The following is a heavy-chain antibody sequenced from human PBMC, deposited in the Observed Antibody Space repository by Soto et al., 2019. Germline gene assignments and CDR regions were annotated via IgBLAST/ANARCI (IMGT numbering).Heavy chain of an antibody. CDR3: VSAYLAPGSYAA. Sequence: ASVQVSCKASGYTFTGYYRHWVRQAPGQGLEWLGWINPNSGGTNYAQKFQRRGTMNRDTSISTAYMELSRLRSDDTGVYYCVSAYLAPGSYAAWGQGALDTVSS. CDR1: GYTFTGYY. CDR2: INPNSGGT. D-gene: IGHD5-18*01. V-gene: IGHV1-2*02. J-gene: IGHJ5*02.